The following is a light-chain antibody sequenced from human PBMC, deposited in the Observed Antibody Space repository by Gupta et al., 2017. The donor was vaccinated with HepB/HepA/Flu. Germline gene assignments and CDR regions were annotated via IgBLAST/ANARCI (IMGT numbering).Light chain of an antibody. CDR1: TANIGSNY. V-gene: IGLV1-47*01. CDR2: RND. J-gene: IGLJ2*01. Sequence: QSVLTQPPSASGTPGQRVTISCSGSTANIGSNYVFWYQQPPGTAPKLLIYRNDQRPSGVPTRFSCSKSGTSASLALSGLRSEEGGCYYFATWDDSQSELVFGRGAKVNVL. CDR3: ATWDDSQSELV.